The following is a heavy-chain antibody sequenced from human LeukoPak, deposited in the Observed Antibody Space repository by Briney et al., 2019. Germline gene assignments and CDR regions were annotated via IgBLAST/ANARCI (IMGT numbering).Heavy chain of an antibody. CDR3: ARSNQADDY. Sequence: QPGRSLRLSCAASGFTFSTYGMHWVRQAPGKGLEWVAVISNDGNSKFYSDSVKGRFTISRDNSKNTVYLQMDSLRAEDTGVYYCARSNQADDYWGQGTLVTVSS. D-gene: IGHD1-14*01. CDR2: ISNDGNSK. J-gene: IGHJ4*02. V-gene: IGHV3-30*03. CDR1: GFTFSTYG.